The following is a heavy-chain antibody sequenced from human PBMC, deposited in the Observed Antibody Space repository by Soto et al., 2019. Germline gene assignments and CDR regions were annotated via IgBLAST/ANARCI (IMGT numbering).Heavy chain of an antibody. V-gene: IGHV3-66*01. CDR3: ASSGYSLPYYYMDV. J-gene: IGHJ6*03. D-gene: IGHD5-18*01. Sequence: GGSLRLSCAASGFTVSTKYMSWVRQAPGKGLEWVTVIYSGGSTFYADSVKGRFTISRDNSKNTLYLQMNSLRAEDTSVYYCASSGYSLPYYYMDVWGKGTTVTVSS. CDR2: IYSGGST. CDR1: GFTVSTKY.